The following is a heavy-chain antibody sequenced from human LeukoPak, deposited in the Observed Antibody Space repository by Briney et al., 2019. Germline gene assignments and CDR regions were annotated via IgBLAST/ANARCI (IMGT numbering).Heavy chain of an antibody. V-gene: IGHV3-23*01. D-gene: IGHD3-22*01. J-gene: IGHJ4*02. CDR3: AKAYYYDSSGYYYPQIFDY. CDR2: ISGSGGST. Sequence: GGSLRLSCAASGFTVSSNYMSWVRQAPGKGLEWVSAISGSGGSTYYPDSVKGRFTISRDNSKNTLYLQMNSLRAEDTAVYYCAKAYYYDSSGYYYPQIFDYWGQGTLVTVSS. CDR1: GFTVSSNY.